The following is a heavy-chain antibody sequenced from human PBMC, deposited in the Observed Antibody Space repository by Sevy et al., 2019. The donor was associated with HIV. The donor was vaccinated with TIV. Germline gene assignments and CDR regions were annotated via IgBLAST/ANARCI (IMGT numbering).Heavy chain of an antibody. CDR2: TSAYNGNT. J-gene: IGHJ6*02. D-gene: IGHD3-22*01. Sequence: ASVKVSCKASGYTFTRYGITWVRQAPGQGLEWMGLTSAYNGNTNYAQKVQGRVTMTTDMSTSTAYMELRSLKSDDTAMYYCARDRNNYDSSGYPKGMDVWGQGTTVTVSS. V-gene: IGHV1-18*01. CDR1: GYTFTRYG. CDR3: ARDRNNYDSSGYPKGMDV.